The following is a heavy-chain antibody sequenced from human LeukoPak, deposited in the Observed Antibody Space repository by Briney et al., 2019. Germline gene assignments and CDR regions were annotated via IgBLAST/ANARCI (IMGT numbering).Heavy chain of an antibody. CDR3: ARVRSSSWYGVECMDV. Sequence: GGSLRLSCAAYGFTSSDYYMSWIRQAPGEGLEWVSSISSGVGTIYYADSVKGRFTISRDNAKNSLYLQMNSLSAEDTAVYYCARVRSSSWYGVECMDVWGKGTTVTVSS. CDR2: ISSGVGTI. CDR1: GFTSSDYY. J-gene: IGHJ6*03. V-gene: IGHV3-11*01. D-gene: IGHD6-13*01.